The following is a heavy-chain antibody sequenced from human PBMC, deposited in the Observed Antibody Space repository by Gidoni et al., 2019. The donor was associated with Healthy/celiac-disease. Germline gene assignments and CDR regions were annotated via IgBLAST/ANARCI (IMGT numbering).Heavy chain of an antibody. V-gene: IGHV4-59*08. CDR2: IYYSGRT. J-gene: IGHJ4*02. CDR3: ARSDILTKYYFDY. CDR1: GGSISSYY. Sequence: QVQLQESGPGLLKPSETLSLTCTVSGGSISSYYWRCIRQPPGKVLEWIGYIYYSGRTNYNPSIKSRVTISVDKSKHQFSLKLSSVTAADTAVYYCARSDILTKYYFDYWGQGTLVTVSS. D-gene: IGHD3-9*01.